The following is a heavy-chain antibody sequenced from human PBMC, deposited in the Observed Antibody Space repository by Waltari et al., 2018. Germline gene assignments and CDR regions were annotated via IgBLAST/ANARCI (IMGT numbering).Heavy chain of an antibody. V-gene: IGHV1-2*02. D-gene: IGHD6-19*01. Sequence: QVQLVQSGAEVKKPGASVKVSCKASGYTFTGYYMHWVRQAPGQGLEWMGWINPHSGGTNYAQKFQGRVTMTRDTSISTAYMELSRLRSDDTAVYYCARGLAVAGYNWFDPWGQGTLVTVSS. CDR2: INPHSGGT. CDR3: ARGLAVAGYNWFDP. J-gene: IGHJ5*02. CDR1: GYTFTGYY.